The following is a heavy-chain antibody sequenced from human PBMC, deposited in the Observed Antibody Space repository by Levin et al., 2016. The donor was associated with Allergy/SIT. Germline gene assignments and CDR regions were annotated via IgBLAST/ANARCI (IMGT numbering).Heavy chain of an antibody. V-gene: IGHV3-15*01. CDR3: TTYRAGAFEI. J-gene: IGHJ3*02. CDR2: IYMKTDGGTT. D-gene: IGHD1-26*01. Sequence: GGSLRLSCVASGFTFNNAWMSWVRQAPGKGLEWVGRIYMKTDGGTTDYAAPVKGRFTISRDDSKDTLYLQMNSLKIDDAAVYYCTTYRAGAFEIWGQGTMVTVSS. CDR1: GFTFNNAW.